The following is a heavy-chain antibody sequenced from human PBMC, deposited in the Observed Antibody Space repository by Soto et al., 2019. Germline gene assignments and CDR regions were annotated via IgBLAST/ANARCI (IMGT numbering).Heavy chain of an antibody. CDR2: ISAHNGNT. D-gene: IGHD1-1*01. CDR3: ARGRYGDY. Sequence: QVHLVQSGAEVKKPGASVKVSCKASGYTFTSSGITWVRQAPGQGLAWMGWISAHNGNTDYAQKLQGRVIVTRDTSTSTAYMELRSLRADDTAVYYWARGRYGDYWGQGALVTVSS. V-gene: IGHV1-18*01. J-gene: IGHJ4*02. CDR1: GYTFTSSG.